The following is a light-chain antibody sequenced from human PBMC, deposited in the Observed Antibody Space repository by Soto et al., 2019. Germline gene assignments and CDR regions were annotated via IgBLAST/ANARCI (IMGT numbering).Light chain of an antibody. V-gene: IGLV2-14*01. J-gene: IGLJ1*01. Sequence: QSALTQPASVSGSPGQSITISCTGTSSDVGGYNYVSWYQPHPGKAPKLMIYEVSNRPSGVSNRFSGSKSGNTASLTISGLQAEDEADYDCSSYTSSSTPYVFGTGTKLTVL. CDR3: SSYTSSSTPYV. CDR1: SSDVGGYNY. CDR2: EVS.